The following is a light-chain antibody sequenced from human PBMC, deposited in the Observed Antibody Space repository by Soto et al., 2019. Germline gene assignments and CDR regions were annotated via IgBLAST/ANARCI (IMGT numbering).Light chain of an antibody. CDR1: QGISNY. CDR2: LAS. V-gene: IGKV1-27*01. J-gene: IGKJ4*01. CDR3: HKYNSDPL. Sequence: DLQMTQSPSSLSASVGDRVTITCRTSQGISNYLAWYQQKSGKSPKLLIYLASTLRSGVSSRFSGSRSGTDFTLTISSLQPEDVATYYCHKYNSDPLFGGGTKVEI.